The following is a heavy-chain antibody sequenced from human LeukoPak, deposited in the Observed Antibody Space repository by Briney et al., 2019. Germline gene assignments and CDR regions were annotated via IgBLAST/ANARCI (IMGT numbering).Heavy chain of an antibody. CDR1: GFTFDDYG. J-gene: IGHJ4*02. CDR2: INWNGGST. CDR3: ARDLGQQLASDY. D-gene: IGHD6-13*01. V-gene: IGHV3-20*01. Sequence: GGSLRLSCAASGFTFDDYGMSWVRQAPGKGLEWVSGINWNGGSTGYADSVKGRFTISRDNAKNSLYLQMNSLRAEDTALYHCARDLGQQLASDYWGQGTLVTVSS.